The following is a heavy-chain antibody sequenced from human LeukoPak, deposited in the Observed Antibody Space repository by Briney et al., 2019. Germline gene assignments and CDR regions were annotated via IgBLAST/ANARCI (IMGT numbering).Heavy chain of an antibody. CDR1: GFTFSSYG. Sequence: GGSLRLSCAASGFTFSSYGMHWVRQAPGKGLEWVAVISYDGSNKYYADSVKGRFTISRDNSKNTLYLQMKSLRAEDTAVYYWAKRLFAYWGQGTLVTVYS. V-gene: IGHV3-30*18. CDR2: ISYDGSNK. CDR3: AKRLFAY. D-gene: IGHD2-21*02. J-gene: IGHJ4*02.